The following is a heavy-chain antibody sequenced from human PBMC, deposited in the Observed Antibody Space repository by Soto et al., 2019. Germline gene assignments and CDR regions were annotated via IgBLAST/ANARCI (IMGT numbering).Heavy chain of an antibody. CDR3: ARVSGNFWRGYYNFDY. CDR2: TSPYNGNT. J-gene: IGHJ4*02. Sequence: ASVKVSRQASGYTFSSYSITWVRQAPGQGLEWMGWTSPYNGNTNYVQKLQGRVTMTTDTSTSTAYMELRSLRSDDTAVYYCARVSGNFWRGYYNFDYWGLGTLVTVSS. D-gene: IGHD3-3*01. V-gene: IGHV1-18*01. CDR1: GYTFSSYS.